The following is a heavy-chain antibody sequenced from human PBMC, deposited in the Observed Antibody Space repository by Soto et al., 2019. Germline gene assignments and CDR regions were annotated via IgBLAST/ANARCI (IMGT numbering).Heavy chain of an antibody. V-gene: IGHV4-4*02. CDR3: SRHIAVSGTRGFDF. CDR1: GGSISTNW. Sequence: QVQLQESGPGLMKPSGTLSLTCAVSGGSISTNWWSWVRQPPGKGLEWIGEIYHSGATNYNPSLKNRVTMSVAKSQNHLSLNLNSLTASYTAVYYCSRHIAVSGTRGFDFWGHGTLVTVSS. D-gene: IGHD6-19*01. CDR2: IYHSGAT. J-gene: IGHJ4*01.